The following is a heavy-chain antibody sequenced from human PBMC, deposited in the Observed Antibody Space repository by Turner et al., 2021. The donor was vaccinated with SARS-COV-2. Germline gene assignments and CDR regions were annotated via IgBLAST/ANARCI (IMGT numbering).Heavy chain of an antibody. V-gene: IGHV4-4*07. D-gene: IGHD2-8*01. CDR1: GGPISSYY. CDR3: ARESGFCTNGVCYPASRYYYGMDV. Sequence: QVQLQESGPGLVKPSETLSLTCTVSGGPISSYYWSWIRQPAGKGLEWIGRIYTSGSTNYNPSLKSRVTMSVETSKNHFSLKLSSVTAADTAVYYCARESGFCTNGVCYPASRYYYGMDVWGQGTTVTVSS. J-gene: IGHJ6*02. CDR2: IYTSGST.